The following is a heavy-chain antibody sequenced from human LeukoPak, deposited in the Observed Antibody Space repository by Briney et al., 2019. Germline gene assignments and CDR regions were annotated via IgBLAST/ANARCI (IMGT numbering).Heavy chain of an antibody. J-gene: IGHJ3*02. V-gene: IGHV1-2*02. CDR1: GNTFTGYF. Sequence: ASVKVSCKVSGNTFTGYFIHWVRQAPGQGFEWMGWNNPNSGGANYAQKFQGRVTMTRDTSITTALMELSRLRSDDTAVYFCATLDAFDMWGQGTMVTVSS. CDR2: NNPNSGGA. CDR3: ATLDAFDM.